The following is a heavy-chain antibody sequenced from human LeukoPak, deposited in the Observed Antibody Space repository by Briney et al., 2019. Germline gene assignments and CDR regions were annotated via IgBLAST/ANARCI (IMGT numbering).Heavy chain of an antibody. Sequence: PSETLSLTCTVPRGSISSYYWSWIRQPAGKGLEWIGRIYTSGSTNYNPSPKSRVTMSVDTSKNQFSLKLSSVTAADTAVYYCARTHGLRDAFDIWGQGTMVTVSS. CDR3: ARTHGLRDAFDI. CDR1: RGSISSYY. CDR2: IYTSGST. V-gene: IGHV4-4*07. J-gene: IGHJ3*02. D-gene: IGHD5-12*01.